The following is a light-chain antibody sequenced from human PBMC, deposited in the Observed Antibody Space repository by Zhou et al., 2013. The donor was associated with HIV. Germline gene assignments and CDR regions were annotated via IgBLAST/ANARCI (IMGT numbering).Light chain of an antibody. Sequence: IRMTQSPSSLSASVGDRITITCRASQGIRSDLGWYQQKPGKAPTRLIYGASTLQSGVPSRFSGSGSGTEFTLTITSLQPEDFATYYCLQYESHPETFGQGTKVEIK. J-gene: IGKJ1*01. CDR2: GAS. CDR1: QGIRSD. CDR3: LQYESHPET. V-gene: IGKV1-17*01.